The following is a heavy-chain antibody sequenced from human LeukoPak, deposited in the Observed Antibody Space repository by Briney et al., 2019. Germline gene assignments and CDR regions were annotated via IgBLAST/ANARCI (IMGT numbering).Heavy chain of an antibody. Sequence: GGSLRLSCAASGFTVSSNYMTWVRQAPGKGPEWVSVIYGGGSTYYADSVKGRFTISRDNSKNTLYLQVNSLRAEDTAVYYCARGGYASGSYSAHFDNWGQGTLVTVSS. CDR2: IYGGGST. J-gene: IGHJ4*02. CDR3: ARGGYASGSYSAHFDN. CDR1: GFTVSSNY. D-gene: IGHD3-10*01. V-gene: IGHV3-53*01.